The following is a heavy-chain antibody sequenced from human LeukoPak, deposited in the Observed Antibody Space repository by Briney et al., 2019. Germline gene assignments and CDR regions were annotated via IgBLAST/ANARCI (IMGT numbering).Heavy chain of an antibody. D-gene: IGHD3-10*01. CDR1: GFTFSSYA. Sequence: PGGSLRLSCAASGFTFSSYAMSWVRQAPGKGLEWVSAISGSGGSTYYADSVKGRFTISRDNAKNSLYLQMNSLRAEDTAVYYCARDDFGGITMVRGVIRFGYWGQGTLVTVSS. V-gene: IGHV3-23*01. J-gene: IGHJ4*02. CDR3: ARDDFGGITMVRGVIRFGY. CDR2: ISGSGGST.